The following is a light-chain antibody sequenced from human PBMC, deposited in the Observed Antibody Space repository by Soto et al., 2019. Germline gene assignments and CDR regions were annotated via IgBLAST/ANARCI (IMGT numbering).Light chain of an antibody. J-gene: IGLJ1*01. CDR1: SSDVGNYNY. Sequence: QSALTQPASVSGSRGQSITISCTGTSSDVGNYNYVSWYQLHPGKAPKLMISEVNNRPSGVSNRFSGSKSGNTASLTISGLQAEDEADYYCSSYTSTTTPYVFGTGTKVTVL. V-gene: IGLV2-14*01. CDR2: EVN. CDR3: SSYTSTTTPYV.